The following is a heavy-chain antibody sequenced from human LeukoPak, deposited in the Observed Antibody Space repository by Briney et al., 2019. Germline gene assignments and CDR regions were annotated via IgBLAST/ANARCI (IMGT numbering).Heavy chain of an antibody. D-gene: IGHD3-3*01. Sequence: PGGSLRLSCAASGFTFSDYYMSWIRQAPGKGLEWVSYISSGGFSIYYADSVKGRFTISRDNAKNSLNLQMNSLRAEDTAVYYCARWVEVYDFWSGDKYFDYWGQGTLVTVSS. V-gene: IGHV3-11*01. J-gene: IGHJ4*02. CDR1: GFTFSDYY. CDR3: ARWVEVYDFWSGDKYFDY. CDR2: ISSGGFSI.